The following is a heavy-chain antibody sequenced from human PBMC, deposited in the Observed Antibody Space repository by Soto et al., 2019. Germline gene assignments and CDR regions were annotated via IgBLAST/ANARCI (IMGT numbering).Heavy chain of an antibody. CDR2: IYPGDSDT. D-gene: IGHD3-3*01. V-gene: IGHV5-51*01. J-gene: IGHJ1*01. CDR1: GYSFTTHW. CDR3: ARFLDRGGYHRRLLAY. Sequence: GASLKISCKGSGYSFTTHWIGWVRQMPGKGLEWMGVIYPGDSDTKYSPSFQGQVTISADKSINTAYLQWNTLKASDTAMYYCARFLDRGGYHRRLLAYCGQGSLVPGSS.